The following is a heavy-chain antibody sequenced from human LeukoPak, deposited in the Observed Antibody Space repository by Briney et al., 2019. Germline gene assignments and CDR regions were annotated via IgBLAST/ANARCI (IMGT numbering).Heavy chain of an antibody. V-gene: IGHV4-34*01. J-gene: IGHJ1*01. CDR3: ARGSDSSGWRKGEEYFQH. CDR2: INHSGST. CDR1: GGSFSGYY. Sequence: PSETLSLTCAVYGGSFSGYYWSWIRQPPGKGLEWIGEINHSGSTNYNPSLKSRVTISVDTSKNQFSLKLSSVTAADTAVYYCARGSDSSGWRKGEEYFQHWGQGTLVTVSS. D-gene: IGHD6-19*01.